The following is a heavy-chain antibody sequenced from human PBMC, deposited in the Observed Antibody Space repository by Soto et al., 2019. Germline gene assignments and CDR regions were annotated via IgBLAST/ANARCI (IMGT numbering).Heavy chain of an antibody. D-gene: IGHD3-22*01. Sequence: PGGSLRLSCAASGFTFNTYAMSWVRQAPGRGLEWVSTLSGSGSGTFYADSVKGRFTISRDNSKNTLYLQTNSLRAEDTAIYYCAKDSGLYYDSSGYYGFFDSWGQGTLVTSPQ. V-gene: IGHV3-23*01. J-gene: IGHJ4*02. CDR2: LSGSGSGT. CDR1: GFTFNTYA. CDR3: AKDSGLYYDSSGYYGFFDS.